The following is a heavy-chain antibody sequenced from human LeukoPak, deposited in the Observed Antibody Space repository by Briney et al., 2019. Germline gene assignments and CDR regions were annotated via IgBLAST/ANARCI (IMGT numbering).Heavy chain of an antibody. J-gene: IGHJ5*02. CDR2: INHSGST. D-gene: IGHD3-10*01. Sequence: PSETLSLTCAVYGGSFSGYYWSWIRQPPGKGLEWIGEINHSGSTNYNPSLKSRVTISVDTSKNQFSLNLSSVTAADTAVYYCARQGSLLWFGELSRRYWFDPWGQGTLVTVSS. CDR1: GGSFSGYY. V-gene: IGHV4-34*01. CDR3: ARQGSLLWFGELSRRYWFDP.